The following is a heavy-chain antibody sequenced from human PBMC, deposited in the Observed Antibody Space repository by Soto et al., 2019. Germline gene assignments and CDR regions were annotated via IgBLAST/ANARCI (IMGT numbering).Heavy chain of an antibody. V-gene: IGHV1-24*01. J-gene: IGHJ5*02. Sequence: QVQLVQSGAEVKKPGASVKVSCKVSGYTLTELSMHWVRQAPGKGLEWMGGFDPEDGETIYAQKFQGRVTMTEDTSTDTAYMELSILRSEDTAVYYCATSGSGYPQDYNWFDPWGQGTLVTVSS. CDR3: ATSGSGYPQDYNWFDP. CDR1: GYTLTELS. D-gene: IGHD5-18*01. CDR2: FDPEDGET.